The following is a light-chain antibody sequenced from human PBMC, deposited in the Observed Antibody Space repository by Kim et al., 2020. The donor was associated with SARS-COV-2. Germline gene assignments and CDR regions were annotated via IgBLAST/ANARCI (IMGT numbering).Light chain of an antibody. CDR1: SNNVGNQG. CDR2: RNN. V-gene: IGLV10-54*01. CDR3: SAWDNSLSAWV. Sequence: QTATPTCTGNSNNVGNQGATWLQQQQGHPPKLLSYRNNNRPSGISERLSASRSGNTASLTITGLQPEDEGDYYCSAWDNSLSAWVFGGGTKLTVL. J-gene: IGLJ3*02.